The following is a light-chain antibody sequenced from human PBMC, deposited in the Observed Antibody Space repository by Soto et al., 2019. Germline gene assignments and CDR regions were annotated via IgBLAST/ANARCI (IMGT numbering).Light chain of an antibody. Sequence: EIVMTQSPAILSVSPGERATLSCRASQSVSSDLAWYQQKPGQAPRLLIYGASTGATGIPARFSGSGSGTEFTLTITRLQSEDFVVDYCLQYNKWPFTFGGGTKVEIK. CDR2: GAS. V-gene: IGKV3D-15*01. J-gene: IGKJ4*01. CDR1: QSVSSD. CDR3: LQYNKWPFT.